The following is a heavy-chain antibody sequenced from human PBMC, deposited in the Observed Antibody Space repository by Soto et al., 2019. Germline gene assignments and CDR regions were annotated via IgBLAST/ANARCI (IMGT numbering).Heavy chain of an antibody. D-gene: IGHD3-3*01. CDR3: AKDRVRFLEWFPIFDY. V-gene: IGHV3-23*01. J-gene: IGHJ4*02. Sequence: GGSLRLSCAASGFTFSSYAMSWVHQAPGKGLEWVSAISGSGGSTYYADSVKGRFTISRDNSKNTLYLQMNSLRAEDTAVYYCAKDRVRFLEWFPIFDYWGQGTLVTVSS. CDR2: ISGSGGST. CDR1: GFTFSSYA.